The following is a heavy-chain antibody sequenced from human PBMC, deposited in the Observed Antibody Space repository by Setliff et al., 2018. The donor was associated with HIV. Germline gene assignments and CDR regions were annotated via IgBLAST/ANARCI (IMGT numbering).Heavy chain of an antibody. CDR3: ASIATRAKPGRAFDI. CDR1: GYTFTSYD. Sequence: ASVKVSCKASGYTFTSYDINWVRQATGQGLGWMGWMNPNSGNTGYAQKFQGRVTMTRNTSISTAYMELSSLRSEDTAVYYCASIATRAKPGRAFDIWGQGTMVTVSS. V-gene: IGHV1-8*01. CDR2: MNPNSGNT. J-gene: IGHJ3*02. D-gene: IGHD2-21*01.